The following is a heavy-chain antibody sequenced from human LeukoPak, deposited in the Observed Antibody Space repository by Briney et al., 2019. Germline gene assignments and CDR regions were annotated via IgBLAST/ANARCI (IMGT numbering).Heavy chain of an antibody. CDR3: ASRASLDIVVVVAGAHNDAFDI. J-gene: IGHJ3*02. CDR2: IITIFGTA. V-gene: IGHV1-69*01. Sequence: SVKVSCKASGGTFSSYAISWVRQAPGQGLEWMGGIITIFGTANYAQKFQGRVTITADESTSTAYMELSGLRSEDTAVYYCASRASLDIVVVVAGAHNDAFDIWGQGTMVTVSS. D-gene: IGHD2-15*01. CDR1: GGTFSSYA.